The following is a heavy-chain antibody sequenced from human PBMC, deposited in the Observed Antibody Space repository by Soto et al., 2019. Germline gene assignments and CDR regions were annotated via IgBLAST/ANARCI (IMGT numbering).Heavy chain of an antibody. D-gene: IGHD6-13*01. Sequence: PSETLSLTCTVSGGSISSYYWSWIRQPPGKGLEWIGYIYYSGSTNYNPSLKSRVTISVDTSKNQFSLKLSSVTAADTAVYYCAREGIAAAGKFDYWGQGTLVTVSS. V-gene: IGHV4-59*01. J-gene: IGHJ4*02. CDR3: AREGIAAAGKFDY. CDR2: IYYSGST. CDR1: GGSISSYY.